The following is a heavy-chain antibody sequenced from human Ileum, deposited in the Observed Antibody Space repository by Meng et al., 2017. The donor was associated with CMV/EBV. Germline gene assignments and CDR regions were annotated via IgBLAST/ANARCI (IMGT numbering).Heavy chain of an antibody. CDR1: GGSFSDYY. J-gene: IGHJ4*02. CDR2: INHSGTT. CDR3: ATDPGGY. V-gene: IGHV4-34*01. D-gene: IGHD1-14*01. Sequence: QGQLPQGGPGLLKPSGTLSLTCAVYGGSFSDYYWSWIRQPPGRGLEWVGEINHSGTTNYNPSLKSRVTISVDTSKNQFSLKLTSVTAADTAVYFCATDPGGYWGQGTLVTVSS.